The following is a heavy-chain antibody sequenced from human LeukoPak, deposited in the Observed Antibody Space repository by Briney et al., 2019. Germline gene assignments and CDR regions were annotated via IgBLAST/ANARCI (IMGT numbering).Heavy chain of an antibody. V-gene: IGHV3-11*04. D-gene: IGHD5-12*01. CDR1: GFTFSDYY. J-gene: IGHJ6*03. CDR2: ISSSGSTI. CDR3: ARDGYRRYYYYMDV. Sequence: GGSLRLSCAASGFTFSDYYMSWIHQAPGKGLEWVSYISSSGSTIYYADSVKGRFTISRDNAKNSLYLQMNSLRAEDTAVYYCARDGYRRYYYYMDVWGKGTTVTVSS.